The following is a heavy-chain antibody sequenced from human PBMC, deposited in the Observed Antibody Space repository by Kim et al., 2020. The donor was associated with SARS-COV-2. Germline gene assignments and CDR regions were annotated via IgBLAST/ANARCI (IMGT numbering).Heavy chain of an antibody. Sequence: DADSVMGRFHISRDNAKNSLYMQMNSLRTEDTAVYYCARDNRGNYGMDVWGQGTTVTVSS. J-gene: IGHJ6*02. V-gene: IGHV3-9*01. CDR3: ARDNRGNYGMDV.